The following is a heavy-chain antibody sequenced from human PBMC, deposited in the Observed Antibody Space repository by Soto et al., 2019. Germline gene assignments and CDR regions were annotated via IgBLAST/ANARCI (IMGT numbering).Heavy chain of an antibody. CDR2: IWYDGSNK. Sequence: GGSLRLSCAASGFTFSSYGMHWVRQAPGKGLEWVAVIWYDGSNKYYADSVKGRFTISRDNSKNTLYLQMNSLRAEDTAVYYCARDGPDSSGWYSSLVYYYYGMDVWGQGTTVTVS. D-gene: IGHD6-19*01. J-gene: IGHJ6*02. V-gene: IGHV3-33*01. CDR3: ARDGPDSSGWYSSLVYYYYGMDV. CDR1: GFTFSSYG.